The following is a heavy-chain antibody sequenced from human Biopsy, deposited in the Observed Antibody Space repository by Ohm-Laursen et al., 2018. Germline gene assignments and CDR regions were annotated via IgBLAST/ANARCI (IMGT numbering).Heavy chain of an antibody. CDR2: VSYTGST. D-gene: IGHD3-22*01. V-gene: IGHV4-59*01. J-gene: IGHJ2*01. CDR3: ARDRGFYSDRTVPGYFDL. CDR1: NVSFSSFY. Sequence: GTLSLTCAVYNVSFSSFYWSWIRQPPGKGLEWIGYVSYTGSTDYNPSLQSRVTISVDTSKNHFSLRLRSVTPADTAMYYCARDRGFYSDRTVPGYFDLWGRGTLVTVSS.